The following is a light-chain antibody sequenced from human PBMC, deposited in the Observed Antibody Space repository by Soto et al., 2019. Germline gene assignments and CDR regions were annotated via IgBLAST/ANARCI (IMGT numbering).Light chain of an antibody. CDR1: SSDVGGYNY. CDR2: EVS. V-gene: IGLV2-14*01. CDR3: SSYTSSSTLV. Sequence: QSALTQPASVSGSPGQSITISCTGTSSDVGGYNYVSWYQQHPGKAPKLMIYEVSNRPSGGSNRFSGSNSGNASSLSISGLQAEDEADYYCSSYTSSSTLVFGGGTKLTVL. J-gene: IGLJ2*01.